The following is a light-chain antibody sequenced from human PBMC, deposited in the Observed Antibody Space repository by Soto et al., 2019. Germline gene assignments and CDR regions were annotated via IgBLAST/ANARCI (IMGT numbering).Light chain of an antibody. J-gene: IGKJ4*01. Sequence: DIQMTQSPSTRSASVGDRVTITCRASQSISSWWAWYQQKPGKAPKLLIYKASSLESGVPSRFSGSGSGTEFTLTISSLQPDDFATYYCQQYNSYSLTFGGGTKVDIK. CDR1: QSISSW. CDR3: QQYNSYSLT. V-gene: IGKV1-5*03. CDR2: KAS.